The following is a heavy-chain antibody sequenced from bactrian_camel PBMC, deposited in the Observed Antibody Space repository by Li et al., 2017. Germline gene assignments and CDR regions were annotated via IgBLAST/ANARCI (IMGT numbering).Heavy chain of an antibody. D-gene: IGHD4*01. Sequence: HVQLVESGGGLVQPGGSLRLSCAASGFTFSSESMSWVRQAPGKGLEWVSSIYGGTPMYRDSVKGRFSISRDNAKNTVYLQMNSLKSEDTAVYYCVREFLNYYRDSPSRPDFGYWGQGTQVTVS. J-gene: IGHJ6*01. CDR1: GFTFSSES. V-gene: IGHV3-2*01. CDR3: VREFLNYYRDSPSRPDFGY. CDR2: IYGGTP.